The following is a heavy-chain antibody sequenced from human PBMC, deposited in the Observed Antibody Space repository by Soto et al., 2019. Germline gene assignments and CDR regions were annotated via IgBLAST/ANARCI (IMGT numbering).Heavy chain of an antibody. J-gene: IGHJ5*02. CDR3: AREAWNQAGKNWFDP. V-gene: IGHV4-59*01. CDR1: GGSISSYY. Sequence: SETLSLTCTVSGGSISSYYWSWIRQPPGKGLEWIGYIYYSGSTTYNPSLKSRVTISVDTSKNQFSLKLSSVTAADTAVYYCAREAWNQAGKNWFDPWGQGTLVTVSS. CDR2: IYYSGST. D-gene: IGHD1-1*01.